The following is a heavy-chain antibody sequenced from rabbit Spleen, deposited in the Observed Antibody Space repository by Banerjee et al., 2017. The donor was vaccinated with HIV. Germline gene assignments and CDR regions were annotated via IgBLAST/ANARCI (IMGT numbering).Heavy chain of an antibody. Sequence: QEQLLESGGGLVRPEGSLKLSCKASGFSFSNKAVMCWVRQAPGKGLEWIACINAVTGKAVYATWAKGRFTFSKTSSTTVTLQMTSLTDADTATYFCARRASSSGYSINLWGQGTLVTVS. CDR1: GFSFSNKAV. CDR2: INAVTGKA. V-gene: IGHV1S45*01. CDR3: ARRASSSGYSINL. D-gene: IGHD1-1*01. J-gene: IGHJ4*01.